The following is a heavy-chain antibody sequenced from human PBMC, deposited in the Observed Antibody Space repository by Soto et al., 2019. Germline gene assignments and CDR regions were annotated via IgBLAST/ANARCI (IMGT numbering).Heavy chain of an antibody. V-gene: IGHV3-11*04. CDR2: ISSSGSTI. J-gene: IGHJ5*02. D-gene: IGHD5-12*01. CDR3: ARGLEMATSRNWFDP. Sequence: QVQLVESGGGLVKPGGSLRLSCAASGFTFSDYYMSWIRQAPGKGLEWVSYISSSGSTIYYADSVKGRFTISRDNAKNSLYLQMNGLRVQDTAVYYCARGLEMATSRNWFDPWGQGTLVTVSS. CDR1: GFTFSDYY.